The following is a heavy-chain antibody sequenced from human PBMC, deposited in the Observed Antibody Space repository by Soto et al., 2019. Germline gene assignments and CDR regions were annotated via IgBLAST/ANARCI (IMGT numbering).Heavy chain of an antibody. CDR2: INPSGGST. D-gene: IGHD6-6*01. J-gene: IGHJ5*02. V-gene: IGHV1-46*01. Sequence: ASVKVSCQASGYTFTRYYMHWVRQAPGQGLEWMGIINPSGGSTSYAQKFQGRVTMTRDTSTSTVYMELSSLRSEDTAVYYCARDTNYSSSSGLGVSWFDPWGQGTLVTVSS. CDR1: GYTFTRYY. CDR3: ARDTNYSSSSGLGVSWFDP.